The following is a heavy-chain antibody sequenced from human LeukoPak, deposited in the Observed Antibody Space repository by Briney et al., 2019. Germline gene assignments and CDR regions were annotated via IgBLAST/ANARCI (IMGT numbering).Heavy chain of an antibody. D-gene: IGHD3-3*01. J-gene: IGHJ6*02. CDR2: INHSGST. Sequence: PSETLSLTCAVYGGSFSGYYWSWIRQPPGKGLEWIGEINHSGSTNYNPSLKSRVTISVDTSKNQFSLKLSSVTAADTAVYYCARYYDFWSGYGGYGMDVWGQGTTVTVS. CDR1: GGSFSGYY. V-gene: IGHV4-34*01. CDR3: ARYYDFWSGYGGYGMDV.